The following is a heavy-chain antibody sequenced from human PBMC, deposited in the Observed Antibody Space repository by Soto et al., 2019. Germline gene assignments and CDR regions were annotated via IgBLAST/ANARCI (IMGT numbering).Heavy chain of an antibody. CDR1: GGSVSSGSYC. V-gene: IGHV4-61*01. J-gene: IGHJ6*02. CDR3: VRELVSGDYYDSSGYYSYYYGMDV. CDR2: IYYSGST. D-gene: IGHD3-22*01. Sequence: PSETLSLTCTVSGGSVSSGSYCWSWIRQPPGKGLEWIGYIYYSGSTNYNPSLKSRVTISVDTSKNQFSLKLSSVTAADTAVYYCVRELVSGDYYDSSGYYSYYYGMDVWGQGTTVTVSS.